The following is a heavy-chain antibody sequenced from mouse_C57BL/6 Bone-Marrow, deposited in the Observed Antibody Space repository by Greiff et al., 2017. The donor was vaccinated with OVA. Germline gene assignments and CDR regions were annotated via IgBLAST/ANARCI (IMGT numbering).Heavy chain of an antibody. Sequence: EVKLMESGGDLVKPGGSLKLSCAASGFTFSSYGMSWVRQTPDKRLEWVATISSGGSYTYYPDSVKGRFTISRDNAKNTLYLQMSSLKSEDTAMYYCAVRAYWGQGTLVTVSA. CDR3: AVRAY. CDR2: ISSGGSYT. V-gene: IGHV5-6*01. D-gene: IGHD2-14*01. CDR1: GFTFSSYG. J-gene: IGHJ3*01.